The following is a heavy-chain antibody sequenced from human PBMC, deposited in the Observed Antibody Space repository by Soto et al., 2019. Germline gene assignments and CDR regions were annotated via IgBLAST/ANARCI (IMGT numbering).Heavy chain of an antibody. D-gene: IGHD6-19*01. Sequence: SETLSLTCAVYGGSFSGYYWSWIRQPPGKGLEWIGEINQSGSTNYNPSLKSRVTISVDTSKNQFSLKLSSVTAADSAVYYCARVVGSSGWYYGSFDIWGPGTMVTVSS. J-gene: IGHJ3*02. V-gene: IGHV4-34*01. CDR2: INQSGST. CDR3: ARVVGSSGWYYGSFDI. CDR1: GGSFSGYY.